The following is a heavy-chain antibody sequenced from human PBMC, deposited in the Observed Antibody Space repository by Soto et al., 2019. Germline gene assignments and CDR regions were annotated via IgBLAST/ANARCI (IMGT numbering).Heavy chain of an antibody. D-gene: IGHD3-22*01. CDR1: GGSISSYY. V-gene: IGHV4-59*01. CDR2: IYYSGST. J-gene: IGHJ4*02. CDR3: ARTYYYDSSGYRYYFDY. Sequence: SETLSLTCTVSGGSISSYYWSWIRQPPGKGLEWIGYIYYSGSTNYNPSLKSRVTISVDTSKNQFSLKLSSVTAADTAVYYCARTYYYDSSGYRYYFDYWGQGTLVTVSS.